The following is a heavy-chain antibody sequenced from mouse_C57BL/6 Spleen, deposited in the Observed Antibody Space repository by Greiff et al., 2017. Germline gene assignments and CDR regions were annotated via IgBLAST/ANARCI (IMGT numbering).Heavy chain of an antibody. CDR1: GYTFTSYW. Sequence: QVQLQQSGAELVKPGASVKMSCKASGYTFTSYWITWVKQRPGQGLEWIGDIYPGSGSTNYNEKFKSKATLTVDTSSSTAYMQLSSLTSEDSAVYYCARSYYYGSRGFAYWGQGTLVTVSA. CDR3: ARSYYYGSRGFAY. CDR2: IYPGSGST. J-gene: IGHJ3*01. V-gene: IGHV1-55*01. D-gene: IGHD1-1*01.